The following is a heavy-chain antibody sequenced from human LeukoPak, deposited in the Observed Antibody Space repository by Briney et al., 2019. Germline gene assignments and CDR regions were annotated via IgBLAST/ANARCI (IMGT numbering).Heavy chain of an antibody. J-gene: IGHJ3*02. CDR1: GGSISSYY. CDR2: IYYSGST. V-gene: IGHV4-59*01. Sequence: SETLSLTCTVSGGSISSYYWSWIRQPPGKGLEWIGYIYYSGSTNCNPSLKSRVTISVDTSKNQFSLKLSSVTAADTAVYYCARGYGGNPKGDAFDIWGQGTMVIVSS. D-gene: IGHD4-23*01. CDR3: ARGYGGNPKGDAFDI.